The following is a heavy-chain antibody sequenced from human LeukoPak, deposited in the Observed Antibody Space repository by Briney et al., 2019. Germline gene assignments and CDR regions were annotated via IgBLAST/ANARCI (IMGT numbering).Heavy chain of an antibody. V-gene: IGHV5-51*01. Sequence: GESLKFSCQGSGYSFTSYWIGWVRQLPGTGLEWMGIIYPGDSDTRYSPSFQGQVTISADKSISTAYLQWSSLKASDTAMSYCARGSGYYSAIDYWGQGTLVTVSS. CDR3: ARGSGYYSAIDY. CDR1: GYSFTSYW. D-gene: IGHD3-22*01. CDR2: IYPGDSDT. J-gene: IGHJ4*02.